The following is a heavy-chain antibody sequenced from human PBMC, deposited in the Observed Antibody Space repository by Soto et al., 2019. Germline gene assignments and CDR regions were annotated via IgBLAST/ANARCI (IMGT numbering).Heavy chain of an antibody. Sequence: GGSLRLSCAASGFTFSSYAMSWVRQAPGKGLEWVSAISGSGGSTYYADSVKGRFTTSRDNSKNTLYLQMNSLRAEDTAVYYCAKDRRFTYSSGWDDSPPADYYGMDVWGQGTTVTVSS. CDR3: AKDRRFTYSSGWDDSPPADYYGMDV. V-gene: IGHV3-23*01. CDR1: GFTFSSYA. J-gene: IGHJ6*02. D-gene: IGHD6-19*01. CDR2: ISGSGGST.